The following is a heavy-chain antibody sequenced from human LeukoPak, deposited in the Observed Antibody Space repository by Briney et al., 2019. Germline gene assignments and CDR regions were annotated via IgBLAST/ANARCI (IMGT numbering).Heavy chain of an antibody. CDR2: IYSGGTT. J-gene: IGHJ3*02. Sequence: PGGSLRISCAASGFTVSYNYMSWVRQTPGKGLEWVSAIYSGGTTYYADSVKGRFTISRDNSKNTLFLQMNSLRAEDTAVYYCAKGLNGYGSGSYSHLDAFDMWGQGTMVTVSS. D-gene: IGHD3-10*01. CDR3: AKGLNGYGSGSYSHLDAFDM. CDR1: GFTVSYNY. V-gene: IGHV3-53*01.